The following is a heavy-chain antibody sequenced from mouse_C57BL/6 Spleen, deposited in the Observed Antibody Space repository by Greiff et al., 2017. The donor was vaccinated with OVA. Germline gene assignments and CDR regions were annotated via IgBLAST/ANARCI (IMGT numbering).Heavy chain of an antibody. D-gene: IGHD1-1*02. V-gene: IGHV5-17*01. Sequence: EVQLVESGGGLVKPGGSLKLSCAASGFTFSDYGMHWVRQAPEKGLEWVAYISSGSSTIYYADTVKGRFTISRDNAKNTLFLQMTSLRSEDTAMYYCARREGGHFDYWGQGTTLTVSS. CDR2: ISSGSSTI. CDR3: ARREGGHFDY. J-gene: IGHJ2*01. CDR1: GFTFSDYG.